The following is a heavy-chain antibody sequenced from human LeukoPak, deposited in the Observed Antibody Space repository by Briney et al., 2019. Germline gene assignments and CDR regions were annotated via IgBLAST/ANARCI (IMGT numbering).Heavy chain of an antibody. V-gene: IGHV6-1*01. CDR3: ARGVWDQRKTKNYYYYYMDV. D-gene: IGHD6-13*01. CDR1: GDSVSSNSTA. CDR2: TYYRSKWYN. Sequence: SQTLSLACAISGDSVSSNSTAWNWIRQSPSRGLEWLGRTYYRSKWYNDYAVSVKSRITINPDTSKNQCSLQLNSVTPEDTAVYYCARGVWDQRKTKNYYYYYMDVWGKGTTVTVSS. J-gene: IGHJ6*03.